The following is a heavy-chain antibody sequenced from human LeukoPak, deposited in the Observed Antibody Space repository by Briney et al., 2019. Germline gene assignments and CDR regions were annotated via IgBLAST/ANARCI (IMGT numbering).Heavy chain of an antibody. CDR2: INHSGST. D-gene: IGHD2-21*02. V-gene: IGHV4-34*01. Sequence: SETLSLTCAVYGGSFSGYYWSWIRQPPGKGLEWIGEINHSGSTNYNPSLKSRVTISVDTSKNQFSLKLSSVTAADTAVYYCASYCGGDRYKLQRNAFDIWGQGTMVTVSS. J-gene: IGHJ3*02. CDR1: GGSFSGYY. CDR3: ASYCGGDRYKLQRNAFDI.